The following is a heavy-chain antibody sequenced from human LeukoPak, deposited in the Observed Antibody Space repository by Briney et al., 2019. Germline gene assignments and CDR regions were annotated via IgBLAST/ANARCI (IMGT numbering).Heavy chain of an antibody. D-gene: IGHD1-26*01. Sequence: SETLSLTCTVSGDSISSRYYYWGWMRQPPGKGLEWIGSIYYSGSTYYNPSLKSRVTISVDTSKNQFSLKLSSVTAADTAMYYCAKSGGYGLIDYWGQGTRVTVSS. J-gene: IGHJ4*02. CDR1: GDSISSRYYY. CDR2: IYYSGST. V-gene: IGHV4-39*01. CDR3: AKSGGYGLIDY.